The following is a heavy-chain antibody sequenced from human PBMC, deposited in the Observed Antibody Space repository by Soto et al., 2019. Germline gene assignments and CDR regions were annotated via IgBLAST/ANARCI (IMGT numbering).Heavy chain of an antibody. CDR1: GITYSTYA. CDR3: ARAISGYVT. CDR2: INAGEGYT. J-gene: IGHJ5*02. V-gene: IGHV1-3*01. Sequence: QVHLVQSGAEVKHPGASVRVSCKASGITYSTYAIHWVRQAPGQGLAWMGWINAGEGYTRYSQDFQGRVTLTTVTSASTTYMDLSNLTFEDTAVYYCARAISGYVTWGQGTQVTVSS. D-gene: IGHD5-12*01.